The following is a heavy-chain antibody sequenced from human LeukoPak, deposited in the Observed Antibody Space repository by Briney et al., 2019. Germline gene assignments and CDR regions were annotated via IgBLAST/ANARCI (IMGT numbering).Heavy chain of an antibody. CDR2: INHSGST. Sequence: SETLSLTCAVYGGSFSGYYWSWIRQPPGKGLEWIGEINHSGSTNYNPSLKSRVTISVDTSKNQFSLKLSSVTAADTAVYYCARGETRYFDWLRFDYWGQGTLVTVSS. D-gene: IGHD3-9*01. CDR3: ARGETRYFDWLRFDY. CDR1: GGSFSGYY. J-gene: IGHJ4*02. V-gene: IGHV4-34*01.